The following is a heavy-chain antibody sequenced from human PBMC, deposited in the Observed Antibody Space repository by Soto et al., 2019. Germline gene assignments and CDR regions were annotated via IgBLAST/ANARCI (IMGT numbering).Heavy chain of an antibody. Sequence: EVHLVESGGGLVQPGGSLRLSCAASGFTVSSKYMTWVRQAPGKGLEWVSLIQSGGTTYYAHSVNGRFTTSRDTSENTLHLQMDSLRVEDTAVYYCARDDVLCDGGRCYGIPLAVWGKGTTVTVSS. V-gene: IGHV3-66*01. CDR3: ARDDVLCDGGRCYGIPLAV. CDR2: IQSGGTT. D-gene: IGHD2-15*01. CDR1: GFTVSSKY. J-gene: IGHJ6*04.